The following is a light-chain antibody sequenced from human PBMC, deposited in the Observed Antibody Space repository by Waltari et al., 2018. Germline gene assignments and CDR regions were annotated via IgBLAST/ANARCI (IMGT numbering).Light chain of an antibody. CDR2: QSD. J-gene: IGLJ1*01. CDR3: QAWDGGTGV. Sequence: SYELTQPPSVSVSPGQTASITCSGDKLGAKSVCWYKQRPGQSPFLLVYQSDKRPSRFPERFSGSNSGNTATLTISGTQAMDDADYYCQAWDGGTGVFGTGTKVTVL. V-gene: IGLV3-1*01. CDR1: KLGAKS.